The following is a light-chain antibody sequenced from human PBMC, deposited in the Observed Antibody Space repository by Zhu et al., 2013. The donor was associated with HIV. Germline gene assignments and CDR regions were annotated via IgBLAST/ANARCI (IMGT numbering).Light chain of an antibody. Sequence: QSALTQPASVSGSPGQSITISCTGTSSDVGGYNYVSWYQHHPGKAPKLMIYEVSNRPSGVSNRFSGSKSDNTASLTISGLRAEDEADYYCQSYDSSLSAYVFGTGTKVTVL. CDR2: EVS. CDR1: SSDVGGYNY. CDR3: QSYDSSLSAYV. J-gene: IGLJ1*01. V-gene: IGLV2-14*01.